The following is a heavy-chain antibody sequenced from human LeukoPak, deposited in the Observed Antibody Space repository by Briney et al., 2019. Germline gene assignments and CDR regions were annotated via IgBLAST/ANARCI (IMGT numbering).Heavy chain of an antibody. D-gene: IGHD1-26*01. Sequence: ASVKVSCKVSGYTLTELSMHGVRQARGKGGEGMGGFDPEDGETIYAQKFQGRVTMTEDTSTDTAYMELSSLRSEDTAVYYCATVSSGSYREFDYWGQGTLVTVSS. CDR1: GYTLTELS. CDR3: ATVSSGSYREFDY. V-gene: IGHV1-24*01. CDR2: FDPEDGET. J-gene: IGHJ4*02.